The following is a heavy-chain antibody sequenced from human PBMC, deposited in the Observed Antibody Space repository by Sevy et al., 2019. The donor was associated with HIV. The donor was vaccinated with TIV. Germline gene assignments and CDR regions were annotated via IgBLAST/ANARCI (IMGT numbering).Heavy chain of an antibody. CDR2: FSFGCGKI. CDR3: AREGCSKPHDY. D-gene: IGHD2-2*01. Sequence: GGSLRLSCAASGFTFSNYAMSWVRQAPGKGLEWVSTFSFGCGKINYADSVKGRFTNSSDNSKNTLYLQMNSLRAEDTALYYCAREGCSKPHDYWGQGTLVTVSS. J-gene: IGHJ4*02. V-gene: IGHV3-23*01. CDR1: GFTFSNYA.